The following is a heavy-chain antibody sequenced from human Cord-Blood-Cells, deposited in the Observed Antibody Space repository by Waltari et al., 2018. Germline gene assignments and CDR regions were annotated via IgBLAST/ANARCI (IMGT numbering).Heavy chain of an antibody. V-gene: IGHV1-69*01. J-gene: IGHJ6*02. Sequence: QVQLVQSGAEVKKPGSSVKVSCKASGGTFSSYAISWVRQAPGQGLEWMGGFIPIFGTANDAQKFQGRVTSTADESTSTAYMELSSLRSEDTAVYYCARFSDRTAALYYGMDVWGQGTTVTVSS. CDR1: GGTFSSYA. CDR3: ARFSDRTAALYYGMDV. CDR2: FIPIFGTA. D-gene: IGHD6-13*01.